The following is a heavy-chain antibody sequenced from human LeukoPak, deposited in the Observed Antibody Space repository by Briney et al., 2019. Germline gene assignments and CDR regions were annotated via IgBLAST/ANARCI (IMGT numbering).Heavy chain of an antibody. D-gene: IGHD2-2*01. CDR1: GYTFSSYG. CDR2: ISTYNGNT. V-gene: IGHV1-18*01. Sequence: ASVKVSCKASGYTFSSYGISWVRQAPGQGLEWMGWISTYNGNTNYVQKLQGRVTMTTDTSTSTAYMELRSLRSEDTAVYYCARDSDIVVVPAAGPTYYYYYGMDVWGQGTTVTVSS. J-gene: IGHJ6*02. CDR3: ARDSDIVVVPAAGPTYYYYYGMDV.